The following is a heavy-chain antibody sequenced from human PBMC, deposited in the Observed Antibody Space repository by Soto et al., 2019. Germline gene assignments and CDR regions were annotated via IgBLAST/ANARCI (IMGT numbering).Heavy chain of an antibody. CDR2: ISGSGGST. J-gene: IGHJ4*02. Sequence: GGSLRLSCAASGFTFSSYAMSWVRQAPGKGLEWVSAISGSGGSTYYADSVKGRFTISRDNSKNTLYLQMNSLRAEDTAVYYCAKDGPYCSGGSCHFDYWGQGTLVTVSS. D-gene: IGHD2-15*01. CDR1: GFTFSSYA. V-gene: IGHV3-23*01. CDR3: AKDGPYCSGGSCHFDY.